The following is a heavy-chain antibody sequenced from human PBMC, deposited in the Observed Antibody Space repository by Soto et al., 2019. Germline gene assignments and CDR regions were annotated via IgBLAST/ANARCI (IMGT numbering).Heavy chain of an antibody. J-gene: IGHJ4*02. Sequence: SVKVSCKASGGTFSSYSISWVRQAPGQGLEWMGGIIPIFGTANYAQKFQGRVTITADKSTSTAYMELSSLRSEDTAVYYCARESAVFPYYFDYWGQGTLVTVSS. D-gene: IGHD6-13*01. CDR2: IIPIFGTA. CDR3: ARESAVFPYYFDY. CDR1: GGTFSSYS. V-gene: IGHV1-69*06.